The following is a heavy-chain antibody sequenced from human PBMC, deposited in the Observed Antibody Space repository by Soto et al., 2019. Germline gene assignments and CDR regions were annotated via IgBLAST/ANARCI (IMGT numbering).Heavy chain of an antibody. CDR3: ARSIAVPSSHIDH. J-gene: IGHJ4*02. CDR1: GGFISGYY. D-gene: IGHD6-6*01. CDR2: IYGTGST. Sequence: ETLFLTCSVSGGFISGYYWRWIRQAPGKGLQWIVYIYGTGSTSYNPALQSRVTTSVDTSKKQFSLSLRLVTAADTAVYFCARSIAVPSSHIDHWGQGTRVTVSS. V-gene: IGHV4-59*01.